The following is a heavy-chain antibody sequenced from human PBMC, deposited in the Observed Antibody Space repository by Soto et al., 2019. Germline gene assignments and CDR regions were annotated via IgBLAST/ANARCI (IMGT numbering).Heavy chain of an antibody. CDR1: GGTFSSYA. V-gene: IGHV1-18*01. J-gene: IGHJ3*02. CDR2: ISAYNGNT. D-gene: IGHD6-19*01. Sequence: GASVKVSCKASGGTFSSYAISWVRQAPGQGLEWMGWISAYNGNTNYAQKLQGRVTMTTDTSTSTAYMELRSLRSDDTAVYYCARVYSSGWYHAFDIWGQGTMVTVSS. CDR3: ARVYSSGWYHAFDI.